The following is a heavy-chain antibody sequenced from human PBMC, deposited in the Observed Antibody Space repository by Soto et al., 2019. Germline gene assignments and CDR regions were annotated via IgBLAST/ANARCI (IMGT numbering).Heavy chain of an antibody. Sequence: SETLSLTCAVSGGSMISSSYQWGWIRQHPGKGLEWIGYIYYSGSTYYNPSLKSRVTISVDTSKNQFSLKLSSVTAADTAVYYCARGWPPMGPNWFDPWGQGTLVTVSS. CDR1: GGSMISSSYQ. CDR2: IYYSGST. J-gene: IGHJ5*02. V-gene: IGHV4-31*02. D-gene: IGHD2-8*01. CDR3: ARGWPPMGPNWFDP.